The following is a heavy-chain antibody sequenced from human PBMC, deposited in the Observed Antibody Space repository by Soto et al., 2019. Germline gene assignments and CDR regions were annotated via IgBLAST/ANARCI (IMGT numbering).Heavy chain of an antibody. V-gene: IGHV1-8*01. CDR2: MNPNSGNT. D-gene: IGHD1-20*01. CDR3: ASQLHNWNDCFDP. J-gene: IGHJ5*02. CDR1: GYAFTSYD. Sequence: ASVKVSCKASGYAFTSYDINWVRQATGQGLEWMGWMNPNSGNTGYAQKFQGRVTMTRNTSISTAYMELSSLRSEDTAVYYCASQLHNWNDCFDPWGQGTLVTVSS.